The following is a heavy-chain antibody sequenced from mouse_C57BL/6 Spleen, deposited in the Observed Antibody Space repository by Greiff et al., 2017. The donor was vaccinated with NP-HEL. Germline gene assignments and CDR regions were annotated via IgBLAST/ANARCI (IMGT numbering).Heavy chain of an antibody. D-gene: IGHD1-1*01. CDR2: IHPNSGST. Sequence: VQLQQSGAELVKPGASVKLSCKASGYTFTSYWMHWVKQRPGQGLEWIGMIHPNSGSTNYNEKFKSKATLTVDKSSSTAYMQLSSLTSEDSAVYYCARSYGSSYVYFDVWGTGTTVTVSS. J-gene: IGHJ1*03. CDR1: GYTFTSYW. V-gene: IGHV1-64*01. CDR3: ARSYGSSYVYFDV.